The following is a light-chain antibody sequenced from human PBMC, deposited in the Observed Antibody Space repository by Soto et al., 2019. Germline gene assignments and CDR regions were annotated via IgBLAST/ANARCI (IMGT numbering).Light chain of an antibody. CDR3: QQYYSTPLT. CDR1: QSVLYSSNNKNY. CDR2: WAS. Sequence: DIVMTQSPDSLAVSLGERATINCKSSQSVLYSSNNKNYLVWYQQKPGQPPKLLIYWASTRESGVPDRFSGSWSGTDFTLTISSLQAEDVAVYYCQQYYSTPLTFGGGTKVEI. V-gene: IGKV4-1*01. J-gene: IGKJ4*01.